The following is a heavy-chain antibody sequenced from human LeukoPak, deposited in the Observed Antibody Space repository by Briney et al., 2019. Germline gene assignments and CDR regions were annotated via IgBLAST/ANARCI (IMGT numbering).Heavy chain of an antibody. Sequence: QAGGSLRLSCAASGFTFSSYAMSWVRQAPGKGLEWVSAISGSGGSTYYADSVKGRFTISRDNSKNTLYLQMNSLRADDTAVYYCAKADRDIVVVPDAYFDFWGQGTLVTVSS. D-gene: IGHD2-2*01. CDR3: AKADRDIVVVPDAYFDF. J-gene: IGHJ4*02. V-gene: IGHV3-23*01. CDR2: ISGSGGST. CDR1: GFTFSSYA.